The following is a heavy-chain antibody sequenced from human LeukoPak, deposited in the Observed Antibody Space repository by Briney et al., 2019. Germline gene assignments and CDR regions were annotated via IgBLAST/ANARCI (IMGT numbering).Heavy chain of an antibody. CDR2: IYYSGST. Sequence: SETLSLTCTVSGGSISSSSYYWGWIRQPPGKGLEWIGSIYYSGSTYYNPSLKSRVTISVDTSKNQFSLKLSSVTAADTAVYYCARDPDYSNTGLYDYWGQGTLVTVSS. CDR1: GGSISSSSYY. D-gene: IGHD4-11*01. CDR3: ARDPDYSNTGLYDY. V-gene: IGHV4-39*07. J-gene: IGHJ4*02.